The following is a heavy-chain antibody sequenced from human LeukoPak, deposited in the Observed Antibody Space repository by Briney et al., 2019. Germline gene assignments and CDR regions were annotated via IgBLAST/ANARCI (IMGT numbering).Heavy chain of an antibody. V-gene: IGHV3-43*02. J-gene: IGHJ3*01. CDR3: AKDLASLYDAFNV. CDR1: GFPFGVYA. Sequence: GGSLRLFCAPSGFPFGVYAMVWVRLARGKGLEWVSLISGEGGRTFYADSVKGRFTISTHNSNNSQYLQMNRQKSEDNALYYCAKDLASLYDAFNVWGQGTMVTVSS. D-gene: IGHD2/OR15-2a*01. CDR2: ISGEGGRT.